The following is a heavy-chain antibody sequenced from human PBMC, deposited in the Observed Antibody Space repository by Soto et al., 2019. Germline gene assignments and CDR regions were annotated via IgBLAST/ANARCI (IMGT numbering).Heavy chain of an antibody. J-gene: IGHJ4*02. Sequence: SETLSLTCAVSGVSISSNNWWSWVRQPPGKGLEWIAESYHSGSTNYNPTYNARVVMSVDKSNSQYAMKLIYVNATDLAVYYSARYSMVRGVTIDFDYWGQGTLVTVSS. CDR3: ARYSMVRGVTIDFDY. D-gene: IGHD3-10*01. CDR2: SYHSGST. V-gene: IGHV4-4*02. CDR1: GVSISSNNW.